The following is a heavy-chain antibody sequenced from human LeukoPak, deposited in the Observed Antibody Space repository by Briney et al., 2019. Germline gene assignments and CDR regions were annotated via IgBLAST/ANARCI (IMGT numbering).Heavy chain of an antibody. Sequence: SETLSLTCTVSGVTISNFYWRWIRQAPGKGLEWSGGIAYRGSTSYNPSRKSRVTMSVHTPKHRSSLNLRSVTAAETAAHYRARLHCSSPSCHTNWFAPWGQGTLVTVSS. CDR1: GVTISNFY. J-gene: IGHJ5*02. V-gene: IGHV4-59*01. CDR3: ARLHCSSPSCHTNWFAP. CDR2: IAYRGST. D-gene: IGHD2-2*01.